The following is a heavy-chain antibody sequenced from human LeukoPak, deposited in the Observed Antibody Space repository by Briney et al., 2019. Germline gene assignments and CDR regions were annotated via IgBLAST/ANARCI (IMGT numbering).Heavy chain of an antibody. J-gene: IGHJ4*02. D-gene: IGHD3-22*01. Sequence: GGSLRLSCAASGFTFDDYAMHWVRQAPGKGLEWVSGISWNSGSIGYADSVKGRFTISRDNAKNSLYLQMNSLRAEDTAVYYCARVSGAYDSSGYYYRYWGQGTLVTVSS. CDR3: ARVSGAYDSSGYYYRY. V-gene: IGHV3-9*01. CDR2: ISWNSGSI. CDR1: GFTFDDYA.